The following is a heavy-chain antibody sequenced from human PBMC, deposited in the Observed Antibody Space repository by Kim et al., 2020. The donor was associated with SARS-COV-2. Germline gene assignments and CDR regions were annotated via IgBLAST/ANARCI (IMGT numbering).Heavy chain of an antibody. D-gene: IGHD6-6*01. CDR1: GFTFSING. V-gene: IGHV3-33*01. CDR3: ARDTWGSSSSRFFDY. J-gene: IGHJ4*02. CDR2: IWHDGSRD. Sequence: GGSLRLSCAASGFTFSINGMHWVRQAPGKGLEWAAGIWHDGSRDLYADSVRGRFTISRDNSKNTLYLQMNSLRAEDTAVYYCARDTWGSSSSRFFDYWGQGTLVTVSS.